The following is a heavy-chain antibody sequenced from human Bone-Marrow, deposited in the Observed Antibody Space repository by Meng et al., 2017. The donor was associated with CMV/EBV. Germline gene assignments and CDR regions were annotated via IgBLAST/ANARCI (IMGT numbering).Heavy chain of an antibody. J-gene: IGHJ6*02. V-gene: IGHV5-51*01. CDR3: ARGYCSSTSCYDNYYYGMDV. CDR1: GNSFTSYW. CDR2: IYPGDSDT. Sequence: GESLKISCKGSGNSFTSYWIGWVRQMPGKGLEWIGIIYPGDSDTRYSPFFQGQVTISADKSISTAYLQWSSLKASDTAMYYCARGYCSSTSCYDNYYYGMDVWGQGTAVTVPS. D-gene: IGHD2-2*01.